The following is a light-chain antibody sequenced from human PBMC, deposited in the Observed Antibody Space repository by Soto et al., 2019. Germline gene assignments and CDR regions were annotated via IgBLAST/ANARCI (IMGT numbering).Light chain of an antibody. V-gene: IGKV1-8*01. J-gene: IGKJ1*01. Sequence: AIRMTQSPSSFSASTGDRVTITCRASQGISSYLAWYQQKPGKAPKLLIYAASTLQSGVPSMFICSGSGTDFTLTISCLQSEDFATYYCQQYYSYLWTFGQGTKVEIK. CDR3: QQYYSYLWT. CDR2: AAS. CDR1: QGISSY.